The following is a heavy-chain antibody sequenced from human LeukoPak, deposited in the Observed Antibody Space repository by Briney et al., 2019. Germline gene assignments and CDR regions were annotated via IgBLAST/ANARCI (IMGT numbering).Heavy chain of an antibody. J-gene: IGHJ5*02. D-gene: IGHD3-22*01. V-gene: IGHV3-48*01. Sequence: GGSLRLSCAASGFTFSSYSMNWVRQAPGKGLEWVSYISSSSSTIYYADSVKGRFTISRDNSKNTLYLQMNSLRAEDTAVYYCARGDSLWFDPWGQGTLVTVSS. CDR3: ARGDSLWFDP. CDR2: ISSSSSTI. CDR1: GFTFSSYS.